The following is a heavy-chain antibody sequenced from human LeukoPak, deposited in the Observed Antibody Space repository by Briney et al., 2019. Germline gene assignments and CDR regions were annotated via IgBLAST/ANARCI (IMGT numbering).Heavy chain of an antibody. Sequence: GGSLRLSCAASGFTVSSNYMSWVRQAPGKGLEWVAFIRYDGSNKYYADSVKGRFTISRDNSKNTLYLQMNSLRAEDTAVYYCAKVLVGATRLGAFDYWGQGTLVTVSS. J-gene: IGHJ4*02. V-gene: IGHV3-30*02. CDR2: IRYDGSNK. D-gene: IGHD1-26*01. CDR3: AKVLVGATRLGAFDY. CDR1: GFTVSSNY.